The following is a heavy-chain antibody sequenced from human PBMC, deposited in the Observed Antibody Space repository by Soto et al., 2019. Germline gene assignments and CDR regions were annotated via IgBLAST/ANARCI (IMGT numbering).Heavy chain of an antibody. V-gene: IGHV1-46*01. J-gene: IGHJ4*02. CDR2: IHPDGGHT. CDR1: GYTFTNYY. CDR3: ARGDNDY. Sequence: GASVKVSCKASGYTFTNYYVQWVRQAPGQGLEWMGVIHPDGGHTTYSQKFQDRATMTRDTFTSTIYMELSSLRSEDTAVYYCARGDNDYWGQGTLVTVSS.